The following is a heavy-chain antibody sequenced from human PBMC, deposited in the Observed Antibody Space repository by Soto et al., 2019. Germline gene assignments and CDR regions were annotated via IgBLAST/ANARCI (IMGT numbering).Heavy chain of an antibody. CDR3: ARAMGAINYFDY. V-gene: IGHV4-31*03. CDR2: FYYSGNT. Sequence: QVQLQESGPGLVKPSQTLSLTCTVSGGSIRSGGYYWSWIRQHPGKGLEWIGYFYYSGNTYYNPSLNSRLTISGDTSKNQFSLNLSSVTAAGTAVYYCARAMGAINYFDYWGQGTLVTVSS. D-gene: IGHD1-26*01. J-gene: IGHJ4*02. CDR1: GGSIRSGGYY.